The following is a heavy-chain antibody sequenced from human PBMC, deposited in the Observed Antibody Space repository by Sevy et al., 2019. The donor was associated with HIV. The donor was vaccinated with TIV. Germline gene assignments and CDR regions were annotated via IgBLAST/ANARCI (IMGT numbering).Heavy chain of an antibody. J-gene: IGHJ5*02. D-gene: IGHD6-19*01. CDR3: ARDSVFGYSSENWFDP. V-gene: IGHV6-1*01. Sequence: QSQTLSLNCAISGDSVSSNSAAWNWIRQSPSRGLEWMGRTYYRSKWYNDYAVSVKSRITINPDTSKNQFSLQLNSVTPEDTAVYYCARDSVFGYSSENWFDPWGQGTLVTVSS. CDR1: GDSVSSNSAA. CDR2: TYYRSKWYN.